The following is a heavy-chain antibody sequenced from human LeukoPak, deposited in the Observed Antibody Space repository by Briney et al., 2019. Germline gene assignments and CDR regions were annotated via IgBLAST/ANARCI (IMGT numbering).Heavy chain of an antibody. CDR1: GGSFSGYY. V-gene: IGHV4-34*01. J-gene: IGHJ3*02. CDR2: INHSGST. Sequence: PSETLSLTCAVYGGSFSGYYWSWIRQPPGKGLEWIGEINHSGSTNYNPSLKSRVTISVDTSKNQFSLKLSSVTAADTAVYYCASGIVVVPAAGNDAFDIWGQGTMVTVSS. CDR3: ASGIVVVPAAGNDAFDI. D-gene: IGHD2-2*01.